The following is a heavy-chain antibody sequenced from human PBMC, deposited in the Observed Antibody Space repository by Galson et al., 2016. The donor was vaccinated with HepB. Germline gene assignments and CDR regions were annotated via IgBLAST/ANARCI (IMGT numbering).Heavy chain of an antibody. Sequence: SLRLSCAASGFIFSSYWMTWVRQAPGKGLEWVASINEGGSEKYFVDSVKGRFTISRDNAKMSLFLQMSSLTAEDTAVYYCATAGHNSISGKWGQGTLVTVSS. CDR1: GFIFSSYW. V-gene: IGHV3-7*03. CDR3: ATAGHNSISGK. CDR2: INEGGSEK. J-gene: IGHJ4*02. D-gene: IGHD5-24*01.